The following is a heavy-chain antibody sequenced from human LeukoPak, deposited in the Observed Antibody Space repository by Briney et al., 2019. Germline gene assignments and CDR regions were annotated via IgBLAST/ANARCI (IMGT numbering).Heavy chain of an antibody. Sequence: SETLSLTCAVYGGSFSGYYWSWIRQPPGKGLEWIGEINHSGSTNYNPSLKSRVTISVDTSKNQFSLKLSSVTAADTAVYYCARGLSAIVYWGQGTLATVSS. J-gene: IGHJ4*02. CDR3: ARGLSAIVY. D-gene: IGHD2-15*01. V-gene: IGHV4-34*01. CDR2: INHSGST. CDR1: GGSFSGYY.